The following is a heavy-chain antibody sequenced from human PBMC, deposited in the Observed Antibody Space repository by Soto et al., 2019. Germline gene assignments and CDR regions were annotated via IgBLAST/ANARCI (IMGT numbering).Heavy chain of an antibody. CDR1: SGCISSSNW. CDR2: IYHSGST. J-gene: IGHJ3*02. D-gene: IGHD2-15*01. Sequence: SETVSLTCAVSSGCISSSNWWSWVRQPPGKGLEWIGEIYHSGSTNYNPSLKSRVTISVDKSKNQFSLKLSSVTAADTAVYYCARRPDIVVVVAAPNAFDIWGQGTMVTVSS. CDR3: ARRPDIVVVVAAPNAFDI. V-gene: IGHV4-4*02.